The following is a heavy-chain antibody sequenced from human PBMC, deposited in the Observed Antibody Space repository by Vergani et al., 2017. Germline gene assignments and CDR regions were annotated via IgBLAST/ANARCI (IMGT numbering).Heavy chain of an antibody. CDR1: GFTFSSYA. Sequence: EVQLLESGGGLVQPGGSLRLSCAASGFTFSSYAMSWVRQAPGKGLEWVSAISGSGGSTYYADSVQGRFTISRDNSKNTLYLQMNSLRAEDTAVYYCAKGGGGYSSSLYYYYMDVWGKGTTVTVSS. CDR3: AKGGGGYSSSLYYYYMDV. D-gene: IGHD6-6*01. J-gene: IGHJ6*03. CDR2: ISGSGGST. V-gene: IGHV3-23*01.